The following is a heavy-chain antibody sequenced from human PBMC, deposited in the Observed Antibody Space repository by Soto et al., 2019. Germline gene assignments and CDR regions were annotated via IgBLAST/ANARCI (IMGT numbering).Heavy chain of an antibody. D-gene: IGHD5-18*01. Sequence: SETLSLTCTVSGGSISSYYWSWIRQPPGKGLEWIGYIYYSGSTNYNPSLKSRVTISVDTSKNQFSLKLSSVTAADTAVYYCARLSRGYSYGYNDYWGQGTLVTVSS. J-gene: IGHJ4*02. CDR3: ARLSRGYSYGYNDY. CDR2: IYYSGST. V-gene: IGHV4-59*01. CDR1: GGSISSYY.